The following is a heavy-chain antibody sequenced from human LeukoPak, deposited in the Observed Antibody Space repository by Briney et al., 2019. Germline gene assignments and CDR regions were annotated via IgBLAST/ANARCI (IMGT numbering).Heavy chain of an antibody. CDR1: GFTFSDYA. J-gene: IGHJ4*02. D-gene: IGHD4-17*01. CDR2: ISGSGGSI. CDR3: VRGDGDLFDF. V-gene: IGHV3-23*01. Sequence: GGSLRLSCTASGFTFSDYAMSWVRQAPGKGLEWVSGISGSGGSIRYADSVKGRFIISRDNAKNSIHLQMGSLRVEDTAVYYCVRGDGDLFDFWGQGTLVSVSS.